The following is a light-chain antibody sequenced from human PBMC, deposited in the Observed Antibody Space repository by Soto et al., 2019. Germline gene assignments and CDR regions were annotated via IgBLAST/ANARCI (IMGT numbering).Light chain of an antibody. CDR1: QSVSSNY. J-gene: IGKJ1*01. CDR3: QQYDTSPRT. V-gene: IGKV3-20*01. CDR2: GAS. Sequence: EIVLTQSPGTLSLSPGERATLSCRASQSVSSNYLAWYQQKRCQAPRLLIYGASSRATGIPTRFSGSGSGTDFTLTISRLEPEDFAVYYCQQYDTSPRTFGQRTKVEI.